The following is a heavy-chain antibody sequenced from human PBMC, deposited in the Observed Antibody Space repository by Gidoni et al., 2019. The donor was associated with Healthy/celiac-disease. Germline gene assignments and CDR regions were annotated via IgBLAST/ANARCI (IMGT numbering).Heavy chain of an antibody. CDR1: GFPFSSYA. V-gene: IGHV3-23*01. CDR3: ADIWFGEAYGMDV. D-gene: IGHD3-10*01. Sequence: EVQLLESGGGLVQPGGSLRLSCAASGFPFSSYAMSWVRQAPGKGLEWVSAISGSGGSTYYADSVKGRFTISRDNSKNTLYLQMNSLRAEDTAVYYCADIWFGEAYGMDVWGQGTTVTVSS. CDR2: ISGSGGST. J-gene: IGHJ6*02.